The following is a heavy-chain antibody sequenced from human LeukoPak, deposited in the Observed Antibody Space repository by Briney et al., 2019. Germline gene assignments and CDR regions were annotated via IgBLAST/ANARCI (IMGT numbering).Heavy chain of an antibody. CDR2: MNPNSGNT. D-gene: IGHD2-2*02. CDR3: ARGLREYQLLYTHAEYFQH. V-gene: IGHV1-8*03. J-gene: IGHJ1*01. CDR1: GYTFTSYD. Sequence: ASVKVSCKASGYTFTSYDINWVRQATGQGLEWMGWMNPNSGNTGYAQKFQGRVTITRNTSISTACMGLSSVRSEDTAVYYCARGLREYQLLYTHAEYFQHWGQGTLVTVSS.